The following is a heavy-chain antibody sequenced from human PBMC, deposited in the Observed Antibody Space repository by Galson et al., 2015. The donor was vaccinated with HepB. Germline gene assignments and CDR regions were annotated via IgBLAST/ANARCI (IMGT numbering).Heavy chain of an antibody. V-gene: IGHV3-21*01. Sequence: SLRLSCAASGFTFRDYNMTWVRQAPGKGLEWVSTITSTSSETFYADSVKGRFTISRDYAKNSLDLQMNSLTADDTAVYYCARENFTIEKTGLLFDHWGLGTLVTVSS. D-gene: IGHD3-10*01. CDR3: ARENFTIEKTGLLFDH. CDR1: GFTFRDYN. J-gene: IGHJ4*02. CDR2: ITSTSSET.